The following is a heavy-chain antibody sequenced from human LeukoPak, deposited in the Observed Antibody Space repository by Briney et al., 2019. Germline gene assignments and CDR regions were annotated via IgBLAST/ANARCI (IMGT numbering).Heavy chain of an antibody. CDR1: GFTVSSNY. CDR3: ARGGPGVFAY. Sequence: GGSLRLSCAASGFTVSSNYVTWVRQAPGKGLEWLSVMYSGGSTYYAASVEGRFTISRDNSKNTVYLQMNSLRAEDTAVYFCARGGPGVFAYWGREPWSPSPQ. V-gene: IGHV3-53*01. J-gene: IGHJ4*02. D-gene: IGHD3-10*01. CDR2: MYSGGST.